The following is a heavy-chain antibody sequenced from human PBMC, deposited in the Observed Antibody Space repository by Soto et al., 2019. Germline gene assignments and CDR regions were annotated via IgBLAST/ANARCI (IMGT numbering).Heavy chain of an antibody. Sequence: GGSLRLSCAASGFTFSSYAMSWVRQAPGKGLEWVSAICGSGGSTYYADSVKGRFTISRDNSKNTLYLQMNSLRAEDTAVYYCAKDLGSSGWYSGPDYWGQGTLVTVSS. D-gene: IGHD6-19*01. CDR1: GFTFSSYA. CDR2: ICGSGGST. CDR3: AKDLGSSGWYSGPDY. V-gene: IGHV3-23*01. J-gene: IGHJ4*02.